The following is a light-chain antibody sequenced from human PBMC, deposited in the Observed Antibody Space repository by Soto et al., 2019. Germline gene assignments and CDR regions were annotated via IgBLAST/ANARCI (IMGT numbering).Light chain of an antibody. CDR2: DDS. Sequence: SYELTQPPSVSVAPGQTPSITCGGDNIGSKSVHWYQQKPGQAPVLVVFDDSDRPSGIPERFSGSNSGNTAALTISRVEAGDEADYYCQVWDSSSDHMVFGGGTKLTVL. J-gene: IGLJ3*02. CDR3: QVWDSSSDHMV. V-gene: IGLV3-21*02. CDR1: NIGSKS.